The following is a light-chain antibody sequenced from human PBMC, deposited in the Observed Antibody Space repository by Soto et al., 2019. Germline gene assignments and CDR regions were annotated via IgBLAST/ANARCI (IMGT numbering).Light chain of an antibody. Sequence: DIQMTQSPPTLSASVGDRVTITCRASPSISRWLTWYQQKPGKAPQLLIYEASSLESGVPSRFSGSGSGTEFTLTIGGLQPDDFATYYCQQFNSYPITFGQGTRLEIK. CDR3: QQFNSYPIT. CDR2: EAS. J-gene: IGKJ5*01. CDR1: PSISRW. V-gene: IGKV1-5*01.